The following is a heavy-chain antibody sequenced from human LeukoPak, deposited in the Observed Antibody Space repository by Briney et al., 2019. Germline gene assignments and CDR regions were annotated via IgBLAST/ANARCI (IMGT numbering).Heavy chain of an antibody. V-gene: IGHV3-23*01. D-gene: IGHD1-26*01. Sequence: QSGGSLRLSCAASRFTFRSNAMSWVRQAPGKGLEWVSAISGSGGSTYYANSVTGRFTISRDNSKNTLYLQMNSLRAGDTAVYYCAKDLKQWELERGFDPWGQGTLVTVSS. CDR1: RFTFRSNA. CDR2: ISGSGGST. CDR3: AKDLKQWELERGFDP. J-gene: IGHJ5*02.